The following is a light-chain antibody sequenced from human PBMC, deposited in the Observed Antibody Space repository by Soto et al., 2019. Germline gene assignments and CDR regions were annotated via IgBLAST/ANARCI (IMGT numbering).Light chain of an antibody. V-gene: IGKV1-9*01. Sequence: DIQMTQSPSSLSASLGDRFTITCLSSQRISRYLNWYRQKPGKAPELLIYAASTLQSGVPLRFSGSGSGTSFTLTISSLQPEDFATYYCQQLNTYLTFGGGTKVDI. J-gene: IGKJ4*01. CDR3: QQLNTYLT. CDR2: AAS. CDR1: QRISRY.